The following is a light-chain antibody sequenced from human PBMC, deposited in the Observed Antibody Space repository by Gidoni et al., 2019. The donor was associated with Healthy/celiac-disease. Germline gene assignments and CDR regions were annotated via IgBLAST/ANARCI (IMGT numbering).Light chain of an antibody. CDR1: SSNIGAGYD. CDR2: GNS. Sequence: QSVLPQPPSVSGAPGQRVTISCTGSSSNIGAGYDVHWYQQLPGTAPKLLIYGNSNRPSGVPDRFSGSKSGTSASLAITGLQAEDEADYYCQSYDSSLSGSVFGGGTKLTGL. CDR3: QSYDSSLSGSV. J-gene: IGLJ2*01. V-gene: IGLV1-40*01.